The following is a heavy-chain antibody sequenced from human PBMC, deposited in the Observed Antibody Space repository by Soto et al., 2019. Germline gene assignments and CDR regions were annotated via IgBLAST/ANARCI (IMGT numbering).Heavy chain of an antibody. D-gene: IGHD6-13*01. V-gene: IGHV3-53*01. CDR2: IYSGGST. J-gene: IGHJ4*02. Sequence: GGSLRLSCAASGFTVSSNYMSWVRQAPGKGLEWVSVIYSGGSTYYADSVKGRFTISRDNSKNTLYLQMNSLRAEDTAVYYCARVPYSSSWFYFDYWGQGTLVTVSS. CDR1: GFTVSSNY. CDR3: ARVPYSSSWFYFDY.